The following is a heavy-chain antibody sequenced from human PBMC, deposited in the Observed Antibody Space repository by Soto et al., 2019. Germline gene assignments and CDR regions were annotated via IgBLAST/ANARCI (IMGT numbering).Heavy chain of an antibody. CDR3: AREGGWYDYSTLYSTAGWFDP. CDR2: IIPSFGTT. V-gene: IGHV1-69*01. J-gene: IGHJ5*02. Sequence: QVQLVQSGAEVKRPGSSVKVSCKASGGSFSNCAISWVRQAPGQGLEWMGGIIPSFGTTHYAQKFQHRVTITADVSTRTSYLELRSLGPEDTGVYFCAREGGWYDYSTLYSTAGWFDPWGRGTLVSVSS. CDR1: GGSFSNCA. D-gene: IGHD6-19*01.